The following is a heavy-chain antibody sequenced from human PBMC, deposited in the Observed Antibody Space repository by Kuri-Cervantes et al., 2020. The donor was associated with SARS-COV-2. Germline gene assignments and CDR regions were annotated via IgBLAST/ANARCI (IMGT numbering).Heavy chain of an antibody. CDR1: GYTFTGYY. V-gene: IGHV1-2*02. D-gene: IGHD3-22*01. CDR2: NNPNSGGT. Sequence: ASVKVSCKAPGYTFTGYYMHWVRQAPGQGLEWMGWNNPNSGGTNYAQKFQGRVTMTRDTSISTAYMELSRLRSDDTAVYYCARAAEDSSGYYYGVYDYWGQGTLVTVSS. J-gene: IGHJ4*02. CDR3: ARAAEDSSGYYYGVYDY.